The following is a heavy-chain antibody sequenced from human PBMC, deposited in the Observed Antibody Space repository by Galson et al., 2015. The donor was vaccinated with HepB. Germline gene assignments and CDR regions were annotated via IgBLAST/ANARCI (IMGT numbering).Heavy chain of an antibody. CDR3: ARENSAVAGGNNWFDP. J-gene: IGHJ5*02. Sequence: SLRLSCAASGFTFRSYWMTWVRQAPGKGLEWVANIKQDGSEKYYVDSVKGRFTISRDNAKNSLYLQMNSLRAEDTAVYYCARENSAVAGGNNWFDPWGQGTLVTVSS. D-gene: IGHD6-19*01. V-gene: IGHV3-7*01. CDR2: IKQDGSEK. CDR1: GFTFRSYW.